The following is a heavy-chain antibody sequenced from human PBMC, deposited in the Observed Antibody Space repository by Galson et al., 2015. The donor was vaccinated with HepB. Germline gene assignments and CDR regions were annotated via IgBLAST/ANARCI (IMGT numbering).Heavy chain of an antibody. J-gene: IGHJ6*02. D-gene: IGHD1-26*01. CDR2: IPYDGSSQ. CDR3: AKDGILGTTTQSKGMDV. CDR1: GFTFSIYA. Sequence: SLRLSCAASGFTFSIYAIHWVRQAPGKGLEWVALIPYDGSSQYYADSVRGRFTISRDNSKNTPYLQMDSLRPEDTAVYYCAKDGILGTTTQSKGMDVWGQGTTVTVSS. V-gene: IGHV3-30-3*01.